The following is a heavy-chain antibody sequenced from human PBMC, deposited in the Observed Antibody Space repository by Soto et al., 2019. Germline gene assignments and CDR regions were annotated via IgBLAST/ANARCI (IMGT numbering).Heavy chain of an antibody. CDR3: AKDREGYCSGGSCYSDAFDI. V-gene: IGHV3-23*01. J-gene: IGHJ3*02. D-gene: IGHD2-15*01. CDR1: GFTFSSYA. CDR2: ISGSGGST. Sequence: EVQLLESGGGLVQPGGSLRLSCAASGFTFSSYAMSWVRQAPGKGLEWVSAISGSGGSTYYADSVKGRFTISRDNSKNTLYLQMHSLRAEDTAVYYCAKDREGYCSGGSCYSDAFDIWGQGTMVTVSS.